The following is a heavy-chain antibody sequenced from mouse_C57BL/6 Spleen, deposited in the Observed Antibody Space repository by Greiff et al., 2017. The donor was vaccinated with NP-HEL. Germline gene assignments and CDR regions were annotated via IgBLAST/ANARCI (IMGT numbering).Heavy chain of an antibody. CDR2: IDPENGDT. J-gene: IGHJ1*03. CDR1: GFNIKDDY. V-gene: IGHV14-4*01. Sequence: EVQLQQSGAELVRPGASVKLSCTASGFNIKDDYMHWVKQRPEQGLEWIGWIDPENGDTEYASKFQGKATITADTSSNTAYLQLSSLTSEDTAVYYCTTRDYYGSSSNWYFDVWGTGTTVTVSS. D-gene: IGHD1-1*01. CDR3: TTRDYYGSSSNWYFDV.